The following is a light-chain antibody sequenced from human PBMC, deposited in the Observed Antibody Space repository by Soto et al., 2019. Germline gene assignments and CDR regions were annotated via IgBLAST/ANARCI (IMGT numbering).Light chain of an antibody. Sequence: EIVLTQSPGTLSLSPGERATLSCRASQSVSSSYLAWYQQKPGQAPRLLIYGASSRATGIPDRFSGSGAGTECTLTISRLEPEDFAVYYCQQDGSSLYTFGQGTELEIK. CDR3: QQDGSSLYT. J-gene: IGKJ2*01. CDR1: QSVSSSY. CDR2: GAS. V-gene: IGKV3-20*01.